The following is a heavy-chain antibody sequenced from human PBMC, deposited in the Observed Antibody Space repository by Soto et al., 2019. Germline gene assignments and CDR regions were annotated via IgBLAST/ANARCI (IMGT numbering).Heavy chain of an antibody. CDR3: AKDFLGMTSYYYYYMDV. CDR2: ISYDGSNK. V-gene: IGHV3-30*18. D-gene: IGHD3-16*01. CDR1: GFTFSSYG. Sequence: QVQLVESGGGVVQPGRSLRLSCAASGFTFSSYGMHWVRQAPGKGLEWVAVISYDGSNKYYADSVKGRFTISRDNSKNTLYLQMNSLRAEDTAVYYCAKDFLGMTSYYYYYMDVWGKGTTVTVSS. J-gene: IGHJ6*03.